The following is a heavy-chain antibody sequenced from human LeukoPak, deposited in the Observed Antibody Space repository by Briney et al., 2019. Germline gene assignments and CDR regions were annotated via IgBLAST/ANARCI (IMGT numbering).Heavy chain of an antibody. CDR2: VSYSGST. D-gene: IGHD2-2*01. J-gene: IGHJ5*02. CDR1: GGSISSSSYY. CDR3: ASGGYCSSTTCYPNWFDP. Sequence: PSETLSLTCTVSGGSISSSSYYWGWIRQPPGKGLEWIGYVSYSGSTNYNPSLKSRVTISVDTSKSQFSLKLSSVTAADTAVYYCASGGYCSSTTCYPNWFDPWGQGTLVTVSS. V-gene: IGHV4-61*05.